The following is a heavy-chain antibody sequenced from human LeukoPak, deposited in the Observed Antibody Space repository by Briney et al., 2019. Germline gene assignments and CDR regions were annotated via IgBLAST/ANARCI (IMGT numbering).Heavy chain of an antibody. J-gene: IGHJ4*02. D-gene: IGHD3-22*01. V-gene: IGHV3-23*01. CDR1: GFTFSSYA. CDR2: ISGSGGST. Sequence: QAGGSLRLSCAASGFTFSSYAVSWVRQAPGKGLEWVSSISGSGGSTYYADSVKGRFTISRDNSKNTLYLQMNSLRADDTAVYYCAKDHASSGYYRLGRPYYFDYWGQGTLVTVSS. CDR3: AKDHASSGYYRLGRPYYFDY.